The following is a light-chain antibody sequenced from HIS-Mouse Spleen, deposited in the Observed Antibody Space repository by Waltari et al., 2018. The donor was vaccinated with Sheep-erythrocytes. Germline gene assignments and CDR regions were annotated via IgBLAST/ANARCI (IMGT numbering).Light chain of an antibody. J-gene: IGLJ3*02. CDR2: EVS. Sequence: QSALTQPPSASAYPGHSVTISCTGTRSDVGGYTYVSWYQQNPGKAPQLMIYEVSKRPSGVPDRFSGSKSGNTASLTVSGLQAEDEADYYCSSYAGSNNWVFGGGTKLTVL. CDR1: RSDVGGYTY. V-gene: IGLV2-8*01. CDR3: SSYAGSNNWV.